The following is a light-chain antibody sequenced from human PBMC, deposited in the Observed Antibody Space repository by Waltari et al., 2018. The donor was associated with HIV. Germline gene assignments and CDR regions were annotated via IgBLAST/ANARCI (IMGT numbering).Light chain of an antibody. CDR3: SSYTSSSTLG. V-gene: IGLV2-14*01. J-gene: IGLJ2*01. CDR1: SSDVGGYNY. CDR2: EVS. Sequence: QSALTQPASVSGSPGQAITISCTGTSSDVGGYNYVSWYQQHPGKAPKLIVYEVSNLPSVVSNRFSGSKADNTASLTISGLQAEDEADYYGSSYTSSSTLGFGGGTKLTVL.